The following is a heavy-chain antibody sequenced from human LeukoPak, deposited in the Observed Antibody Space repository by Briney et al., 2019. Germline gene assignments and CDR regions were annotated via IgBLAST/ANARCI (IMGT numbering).Heavy chain of an antibody. CDR2: ISPSGDIK. Sequence: GGSLRLSCAASGFTFSNHGMNWVRQAPGKGLEWVSGISPSGDIKYYADPVKGRFTISRDNSKKTLYLEVSSLTGEDTAVYYCAKDDAWIRFGEWSQGTLVTVSS. J-gene: IGHJ4*02. CDR1: GFTFSNHG. D-gene: IGHD3-10*01. CDR3: AKDDAWIRFGE. V-gene: IGHV3-23*01.